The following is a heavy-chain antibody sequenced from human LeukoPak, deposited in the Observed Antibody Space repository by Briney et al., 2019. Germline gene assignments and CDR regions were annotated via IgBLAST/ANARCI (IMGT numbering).Heavy chain of an antibody. V-gene: IGHV3-48*01. J-gene: IGHJ4*02. Sequence: PWGSLRLSCAASGFTFSSYSMNWVRQAPGKGLEWLSYISSSSRTIYYADSVKGRFTISRDNANNSLYLQMNSLRAEDTAVYYCARDVGAVLGEVYFDYWGQGTLVTVSS. CDR3: ARDVGAVLGEVYFDY. CDR1: GFTFSSYS. CDR2: ISSSSRTI. D-gene: IGHD3-16*01.